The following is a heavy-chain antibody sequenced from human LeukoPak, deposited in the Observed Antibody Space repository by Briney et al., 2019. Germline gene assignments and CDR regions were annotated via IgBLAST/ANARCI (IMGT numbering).Heavy chain of an antibody. J-gene: IGHJ4*02. CDR1: GFTFSSYG. D-gene: IGHD2-2*01. CDR2: IRYDGSNK. CDR3: AKDSIVVVPAALDY. Sequence: GGSLRLSCAASGFTFSSYGMHWVRQAPGKGLEWVAFIRYDGSNKYYADSVKGRFTISRDNSKNTLYLQMNSLRAGDTAVYYCAKDSIVVVPAALDYWGQGTLVTVSS. V-gene: IGHV3-30*02.